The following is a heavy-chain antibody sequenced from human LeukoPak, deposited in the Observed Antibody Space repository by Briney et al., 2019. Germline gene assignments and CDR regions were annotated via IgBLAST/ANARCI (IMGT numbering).Heavy chain of an antibody. V-gene: IGHV3-7*01. Sequence: SGGSLRLSCAASGLTFSRYWMSWVRQAPGKGLEWVANIKQDGSEKNYVDSVKGRFTISRDNAKNSLYLEMNSLRAEDTAIYYCARGTFRWRGQGTLVTVSS. J-gene: IGHJ4*02. D-gene: IGHD2-15*01. CDR2: IKQDGSEK. CDR3: ARGTFRW. CDR1: GLTFSRYW.